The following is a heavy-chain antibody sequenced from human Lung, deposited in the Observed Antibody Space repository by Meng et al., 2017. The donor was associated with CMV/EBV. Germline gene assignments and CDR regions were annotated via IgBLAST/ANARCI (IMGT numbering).Heavy chain of an antibody. V-gene: IGHV4-4*02. J-gene: IGHJ1*01. D-gene: IGHD3-10*01. CDR1: GDSITNHNW. Sequence: QVRLRESGAALVKPSETLSRTCAVSGDSITNHNWWAWVRQPPGKGLEWIGEIPHRGSSAYNPSLKSRVSMSIDKSKNQFSLKLTSVTAADTAVYHCLRRSGGSVWGQGTLVTVSS. CDR3: LRRSGGSV. CDR2: IPHRGSS.